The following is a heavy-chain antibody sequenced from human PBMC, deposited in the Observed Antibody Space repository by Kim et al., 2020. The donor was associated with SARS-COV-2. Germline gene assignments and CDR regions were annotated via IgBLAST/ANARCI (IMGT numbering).Heavy chain of an antibody. CDR2: INPNSGGT. V-gene: IGHV1-2*02. J-gene: IGHJ4*02. CDR3: ARDLRLRFLELGYMGY. Sequence: ASVKVSCKASGYTFTGYYMHWVRQAPGQGLEWMGWINPNSGGTNYAQKFQGRVTMTRDTSISTAYMELSRLRSDDTAVYYCARDLRLRFLELGYMGYWGQGTLVTVSS. CDR1: GYTFTGYY. D-gene: IGHD3-3*01.